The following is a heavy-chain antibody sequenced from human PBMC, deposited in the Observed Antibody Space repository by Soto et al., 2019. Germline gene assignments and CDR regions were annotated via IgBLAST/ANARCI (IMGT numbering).Heavy chain of an antibody. V-gene: IGHV3-23*01. CDR3: AKDLHGSGWTFDQ. CDR1: GITFSTQA. D-gene: IGHD6-19*01. Sequence: EVQLLESGGGLVQPGGSLRLSCSASGITFSTQAMAWVRQAPGKGLEWVSALISSGESPDYADSVKGRFTISRDNYKNTQYLQMNGLSADDTAVDYCAKDLHGSGWTFDQWGQGTVVTVSS. CDR2: LISSGESP. J-gene: IGHJ4*02.